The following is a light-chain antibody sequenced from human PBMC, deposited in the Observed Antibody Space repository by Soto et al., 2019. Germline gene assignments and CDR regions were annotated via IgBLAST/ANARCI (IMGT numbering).Light chain of an antibody. CDR3: SSYTVNTPCV. V-gene: IGLV6-57*02. CDR2: EDN. Sequence: NFMLTQPHSVSESPGKTVTISCTGSSGSIASNYVQWYQQRPGSAPTTVIYEDNQRPSGVPDRFSGSIDSSSNSASLTISGLKTEDEADYYCSSYTVNTPCVFGTGTKVTVL. CDR1: SGSIASNY. J-gene: IGLJ1*01.